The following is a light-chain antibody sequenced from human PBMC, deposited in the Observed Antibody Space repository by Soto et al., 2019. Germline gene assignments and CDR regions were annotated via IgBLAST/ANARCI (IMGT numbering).Light chain of an antibody. CDR1: SSDVGGYNY. CDR2: DVT. CDR3: SSYTTTSAVA. V-gene: IGLV2-14*03. Sequence: QSALTQPASVSVSPGQWITISCTGTSSDVGGYNYVSWYQQHPGKAPKLMIYDVTNRPSGVSYRFSGSKSGNTASLTISGLYAEDEADYYCSSYTTTSAVAFGGGTKVNVL. J-gene: IGLJ2*01.